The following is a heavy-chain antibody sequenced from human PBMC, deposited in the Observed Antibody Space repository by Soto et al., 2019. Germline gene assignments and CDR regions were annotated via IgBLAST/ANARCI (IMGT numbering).Heavy chain of an antibody. J-gene: IGHJ4*02. CDR3: ARHSLYYYDSSGTNFDY. V-gene: IGHV4-39*01. CDR2: IYSSENT. D-gene: IGHD3-22*01. Sequence: SETLSLTCTVSGGSVSTNSYSWGWIRQSPGKGLEWIGTIYSSENTYYNPSLLSRVTISVDTSKNEFSLRLSSVTAADTAVYYCARHSLYYYDSSGTNFDYWGQGTLVTVSS. CDR1: GGSVSTNSYS.